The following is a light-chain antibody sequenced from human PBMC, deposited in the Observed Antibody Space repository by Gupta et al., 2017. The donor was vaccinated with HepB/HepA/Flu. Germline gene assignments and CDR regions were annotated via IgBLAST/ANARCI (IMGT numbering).Light chain of an antibody. CDR1: RSHIGAGYD. V-gene: IGLV1-40*01. CDR3: QSYDSSLSGSEV. J-gene: IGLJ1*01. CDR2: GNS. Sequence: QSVPTQPPSFSVAPGHQVTIPCTGRRSHIGAGYDVHWYQQIPGKAPKLLIYGNSNRPSGVPDRFSGSKSGTSASLAITGLQAEDEAEYYCQSYDSSLSGSEVFGTGTKLTVL.